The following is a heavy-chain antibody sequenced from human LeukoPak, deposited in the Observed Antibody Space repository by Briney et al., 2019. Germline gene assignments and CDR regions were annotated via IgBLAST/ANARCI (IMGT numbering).Heavy chain of an antibody. Sequence: SETLSLTCTVSGGSISSYYWSWIRQPPGKGLEWIGYTYYGGGTNYNPSLKGRVTISRDTSKNQFSLKLTSVTAADTAVYYCARQQTYSSGWYYFDYWGQGTLVTVSS. CDR2: TYYGGGT. J-gene: IGHJ4*02. CDR3: ARQQTYSSGWYYFDY. D-gene: IGHD6-19*01. CDR1: GGSISSYY. V-gene: IGHV4-59*08.